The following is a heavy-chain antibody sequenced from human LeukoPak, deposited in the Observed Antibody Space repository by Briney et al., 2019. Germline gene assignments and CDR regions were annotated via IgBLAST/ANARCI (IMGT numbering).Heavy chain of an antibody. Sequence: KSSETLSLTCAVYGGSFSGYYWSWIRQPPGKGLEWIGEINHSGSTKYNPSLKSRVTISVDTSKNQFSLKLSSVTAADTAVYYCARRGWDNWNYENYWGQGTLVTVSS. CDR2: INHSGST. CDR3: ARRGWDNWNYENY. V-gene: IGHV4-34*01. D-gene: IGHD1-7*01. J-gene: IGHJ4*02. CDR1: GGSFSGYY.